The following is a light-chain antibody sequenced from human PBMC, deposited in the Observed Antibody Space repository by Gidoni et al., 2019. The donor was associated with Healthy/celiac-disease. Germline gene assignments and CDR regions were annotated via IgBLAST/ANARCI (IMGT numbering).Light chain of an antibody. CDR2: AAS. CDR1: QCISSY. Sequence: IRMTQSPSSLSASTGDRVTITCRASQCISSYLAWYQQKPGKAPKLLISAASTLQSGVPSRFSGRGSGTEFTLTISCLQSEDFATYYCQQYYSYPPYTFGQGTKLEIK. CDR3: QQYYSYPPYT. J-gene: IGKJ2*01. V-gene: IGKV1-8*01.